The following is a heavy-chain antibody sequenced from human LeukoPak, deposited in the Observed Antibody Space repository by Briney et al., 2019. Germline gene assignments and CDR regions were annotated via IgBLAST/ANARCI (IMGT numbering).Heavy chain of an antibody. Sequence: GRSLRLSCAASGFTFDDYAMHWVRQAPGKGLEWVSGISWNSGSIGYADSVKGRFTISRDNAKNSPYLQMNSLRAEDTALYYCAKDAEAVASYFDYWGQGTLVTVSS. CDR3: AKDAEAVASYFDY. V-gene: IGHV3-9*01. J-gene: IGHJ4*02. D-gene: IGHD6-19*01. CDR1: GFTFDDYA. CDR2: ISWNSGSI.